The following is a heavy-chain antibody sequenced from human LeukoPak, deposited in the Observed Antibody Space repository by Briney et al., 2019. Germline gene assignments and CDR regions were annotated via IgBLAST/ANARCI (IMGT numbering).Heavy chain of an antibody. CDR2: IYYSGST. J-gene: IGHJ5*02. CDR3: ARHLPYYYDSSGYSS. V-gene: IGHV4-39*01. CDR1: SGSISSSSYY. D-gene: IGHD3-22*01. Sequence: SETLSLTCTVSSGSISSSSYYWGWIRQPPGKGLEWIGSIYYSGSTYYNPSLKSRVTISVDTSKNQFSLKLSSVTAADTAVYYCARHLPYYYDSSGYSSWGQGTLVTVSS.